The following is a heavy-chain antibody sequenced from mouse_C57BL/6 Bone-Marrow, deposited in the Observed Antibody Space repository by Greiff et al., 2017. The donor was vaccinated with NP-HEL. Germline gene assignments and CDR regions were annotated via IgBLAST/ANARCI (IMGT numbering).Heavy chain of an antibody. CDR1: GFSFTSYG. CDR2: IRSGGST. V-gene: IGHV2-5*01. J-gene: IGHJ3*01. Sequence: QVQLQQSGPGLVQPSQSLSITCTASGFSFTSYGVHWVRQSPGKGLEWLGVIRSGGSTDYNAAIMSRQNNTKDNSTSQDFFKMNSLQTDDTAIYYCVLDAYWGQGTLVTVSA. CDR3: VLDAY.